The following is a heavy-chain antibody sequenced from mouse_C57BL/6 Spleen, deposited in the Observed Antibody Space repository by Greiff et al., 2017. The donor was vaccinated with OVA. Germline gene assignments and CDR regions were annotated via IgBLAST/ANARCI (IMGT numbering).Heavy chain of an antibody. CDR1: GYTFTDYE. J-gene: IGHJ2*01. V-gene: IGHV1-15*01. CDR3: TSENYDYLHFDY. Sequence: QVQLQQSGAELVRPGASVTLSCKASGYTFTDYEMHWVKQTPVHGLEWIGAIDPETGGTAYNQKFKGKAILTADKSSSTAYMELRSLTSEDSAVYYCTSENYDYLHFDYWGQGTTLTVSS. D-gene: IGHD2-4*01. CDR2: IDPETGGT.